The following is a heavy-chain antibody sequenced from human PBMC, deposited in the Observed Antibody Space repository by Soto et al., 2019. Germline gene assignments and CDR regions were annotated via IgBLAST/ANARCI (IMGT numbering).Heavy chain of an antibody. CDR2: IYYSGST. Sequence: CHTYRVADGSIISRSDYWGSIRQHPGKGLEWIGSIYYSGSTYYNPSLKSRVTISVDTSKNQFSLKLSSVTAADTAVYYCARHDVNTMVREVILPHCFDPWGQAILVTVSS. D-gene: IGHD3-10*01. CDR3: ARHDVNTMVREVILPHCFDP. J-gene: IGHJ5*02. V-gene: IGHV4-39*01. CDR1: DGSIISRSDY.